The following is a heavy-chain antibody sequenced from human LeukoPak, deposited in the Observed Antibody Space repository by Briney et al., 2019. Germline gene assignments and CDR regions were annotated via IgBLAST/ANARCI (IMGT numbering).Heavy chain of an antibody. CDR1: GGSISSGDYY. J-gene: IGHJ4*02. CDR3: ARLGSYHDF. Sequence: SETLSLTCTVSGGSISSGDYYWSWIRQPPGKGLEWIGCIYYSGSTYYNPSLKSRVTISVDTSRNHLSLKLTSVTAADTAVYFCARLGSYHDFWGQGALVTVSS. V-gene: IGHV4-30-4*01. D-gene: IGHD1-26*01. CDR2: IYYSGST.